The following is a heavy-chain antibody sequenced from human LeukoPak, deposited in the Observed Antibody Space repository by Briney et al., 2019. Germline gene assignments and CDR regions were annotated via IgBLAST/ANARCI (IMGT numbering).Heavy chain of an antibody. Sequence: SETLSLTCTVSGDSISSNSYYWGWIRQPPGKGLEWIGSIYYSGSTYNNPSLKSRVAISVDKSENHISLKLTSVTAADTAVYYCAREGGPYRPLDYSGQGTLVTVAS. J-gene: IGHJ4*02. V-gene: IGHV4-39*07. CDR2: IYYSGST. CDR3: AREGGPYRPLDY. CDR1: GDSISSNSYY.